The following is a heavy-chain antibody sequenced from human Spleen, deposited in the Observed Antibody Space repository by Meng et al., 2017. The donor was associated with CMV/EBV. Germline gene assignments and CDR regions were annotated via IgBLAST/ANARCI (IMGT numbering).Heavy chain of an antibody. J-gene: IGHJ4*02. V-gene: IGHV3-9*01. CDR2: ISWNCGSI. CDR3: AKDSRSQLGTPGFDY. D-gene: IGHD1/OR15-1a*01. Sequence: SLKISCTASGFSFIDYAMHWVRQVPGKGLEWVSGISWNCGSIGYADSVKGRFTISRDNAKNSLDLQMNSLRAEDTALYYCAKDSRSQLGTPGFDYWGQGTLVTVSS. CDR1: GFSFIDYA.